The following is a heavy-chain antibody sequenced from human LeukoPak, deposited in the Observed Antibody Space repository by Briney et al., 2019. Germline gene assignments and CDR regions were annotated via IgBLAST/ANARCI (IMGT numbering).Heavy chain of an antibody. CDR1: GFTFSSYA. CDR2: ISNDGSNK. V-gene: IGHV3-30*18. Sequence: PGGSLRLSCVASGFTFSSYAMHWVRQAPGKGLEWVAVISNDGSNKYYADSVKGRFTISRDNSKNTLYLQMNSLRAEDTAVYYCAKGRGAFDIWGQGTMVTVSS. D-gene: IGHD3-10*01. J-gene: IGHJ3*02. CDR3: AKGRGAFDI.